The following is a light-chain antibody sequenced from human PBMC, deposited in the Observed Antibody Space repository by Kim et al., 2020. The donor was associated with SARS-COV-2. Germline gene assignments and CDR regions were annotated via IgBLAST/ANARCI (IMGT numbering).Light chain of an antibody. CDR1: HCRAYSAGNSY. CDR2: SVT. CDR3: MEGSHSQFT. Sequence: AAIYSRSSHCRAYSAGNSYLNWFHQRPGQSPRRLIYSVTIRHSGVPYRFSGSGSGTDFTLQISRVEPEDVGVYYCMEGSHSQFTFGPGTKVDIK. J-gene: IGKJ3*01. V-gene: IGKV2-30*01.